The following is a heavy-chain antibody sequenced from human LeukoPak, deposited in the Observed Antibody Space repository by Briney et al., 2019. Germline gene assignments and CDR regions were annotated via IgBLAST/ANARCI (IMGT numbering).Heavy chain of an antibody. J-gene: IGHJ4*02. D-gene: IGHD5-12*01. V-gene: IGHV3-7*03. CDR3: ARDSGRFYIDY. CDR2: IKQDGSEK. Sequence: GGSLRLSCAASGFTFSHYWMTWVRQAPGKGLEWVANIKQDGSEKYYVDSLKGRFTISRDNAKNSLYLQINSLRADDTAVYYCARDSGRFYIDYWGQGTLVTVSS. CDR1: GFTFSHYW.